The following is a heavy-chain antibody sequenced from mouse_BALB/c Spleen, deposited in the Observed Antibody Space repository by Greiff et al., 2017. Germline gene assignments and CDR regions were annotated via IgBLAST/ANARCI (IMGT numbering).Heavy chain of an antibody. CDR2: IDPANGNT. CDR1: GFNIKDTY. Sequence: VQLQQSGAELVKPGASVKLSCTASGFNIKDTYMHWVKQRPEQGLEWIGRIDPANGNTKYDPKFQGKATITADTSSNTAYLQLSSLTSEDTAVYYCASAGVRAWFAYWGQGTLVTGSA. CDR3: ASAGVRAWFAY. J-gene: IGHJ3*01. V-gene: IGHV14-3*02.